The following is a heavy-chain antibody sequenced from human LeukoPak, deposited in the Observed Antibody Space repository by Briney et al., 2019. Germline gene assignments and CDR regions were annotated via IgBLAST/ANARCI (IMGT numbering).Heavy chain of an antibody. Sequence: GGSLRLSCAASGFTFDDYAMHWVRQAPGKGLEWVSSISSSSSYIYYADSVKGRFTISRDNAKNSLYLQMNSLRAEDTAVYYCASPITMVRGVTFDYWGQGTLVTVSS. CDR2: ISSSSSYI. CDR3: ASPITMVRGVTFDY. CDR1: GFTFDDYA. V-gene: IGHV3-21*01. D-gene: IGHD3-10*01. J-gene: IGHJ4*02.